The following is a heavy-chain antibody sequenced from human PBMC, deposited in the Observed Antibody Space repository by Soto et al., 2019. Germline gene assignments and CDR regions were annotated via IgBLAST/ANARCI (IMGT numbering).Heavy chain of an antibody. Sequence: QVQLVQSGAEVKKPGASVKVSCKASGYTFTSYAMHWVRQAPGQRLEWMGWINAGNGNTKYSQKFQGRVTITRDTSASTAYMELSSLRSEDTAVYYCASGYSYGHVNYYYYGMDVWGQGTTVTVSS. D-gene: IGHD5-18*01. V-gene: IGHV1-3*01. CDR3: ASGYSYGHVNYYYYGMDV. CDR2: INAGNGNT. CDR1: GYTFTSYA. J-gene: IGHJ6*02.